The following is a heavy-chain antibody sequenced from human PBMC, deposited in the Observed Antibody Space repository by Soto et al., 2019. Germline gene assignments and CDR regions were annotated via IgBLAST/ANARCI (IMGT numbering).Heavy chain of an antibody. Sequence: QVQLQESGPGLVKPSETLSLTCTVSGGSISSYYWSWIRQPPGKGLEWIGYIYYSVSTNYNPSLXSGVXIXIDTSKNRLSLKLSSVTAADTAVYYCAGRYGYYFDSWGQGTLVTVSS. CDR3: AGRYGYYFDS. J-gene: IGHJ4*02. D-gene: IGHD4-17*01. CDR2: IYYSVST. CDR1: GGSISSYY. V-gene: IGHV4-59*08.